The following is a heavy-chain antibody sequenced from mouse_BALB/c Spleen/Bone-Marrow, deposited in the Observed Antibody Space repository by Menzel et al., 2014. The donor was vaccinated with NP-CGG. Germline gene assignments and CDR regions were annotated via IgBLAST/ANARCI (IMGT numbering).Heavy chain of an antibody. V-gene: IGHV1-67*01. CDR1: GYTFTDYA. J-gene: IGHJ4*01. CDR2: ISTYSGNT. CDR3: ERGDYDGSRTIDY. D-gene: IGHD1-1*01. Sequence: QVQLKESGPELVRPGVSVKISCKGSGYTFTDYAMHWVKQSHAKSLEWIGVISTYSGNTNYNQKFKGKATMTVDKSSSTAYMELARCTSEDSAIYYCERGDYDGSRTIDYWGQGTSVTVS.